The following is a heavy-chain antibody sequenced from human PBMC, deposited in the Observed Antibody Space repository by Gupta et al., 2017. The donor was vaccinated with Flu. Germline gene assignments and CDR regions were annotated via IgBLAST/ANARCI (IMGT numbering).Heavy chain of an antibody. D-gene: IGHD6-13*01. CDR2: IYYSGST. V-gene: IGHV4-31*03. CDR3: ARTDHSSSRSDAFDI. CDR1: GGSISSGGYY. J-gene: IGHJ3*02. Sequence: QVQLQESGPGLVKPSQTLSLTCTVSGGSISSGGYYWSWIRQHPGKGLEWIGYIYYSGSTYYNPSLKSRVTISVDTSKNQFSLKLSSVTAADTAVYYCARTDHSSSRSDAFDIWGQGTMVTVSS.